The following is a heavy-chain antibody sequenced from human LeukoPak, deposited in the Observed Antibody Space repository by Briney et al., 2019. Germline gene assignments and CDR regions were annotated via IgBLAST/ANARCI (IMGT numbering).Heavy chain of an antibody. V-gene: IGHV3-21*01. CDR2: ISSSSSYI. CDR1: GFTFSSYA. Sequence: GGSLRLSCAASGFTFSSYAMSWVRQAPGKGLEWVSSISSSSSYIYYADSVKGRFTISRDNAKNSLYLQMNSLRAEDTAVYYCARDRRGLYGRGGYYYYGMDVWGKGTTVTVSS. CDR3: ARDRRGLYGRGGYYYYGMDV. D-gene: IGHD4-17*01. J-gene: IGHJ6*04.